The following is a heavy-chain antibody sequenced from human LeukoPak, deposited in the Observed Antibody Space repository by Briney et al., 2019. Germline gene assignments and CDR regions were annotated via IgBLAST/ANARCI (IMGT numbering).Heavy chain of an antibody. Sequence: KSGGSLRLSCAASGFTFSSYSMNGLRQAPGKGLEWVSSISSSSSYIYYADSVKGRFTISRDNAKNSLYLQMNSLRAEDTAVYYCARDRWELLLPYYYYYGMDVWGQGTTVTVSS. V-gene: IGHV3-21*01. D-gene: IGHD1-26*01. CDR2: ISSSSSYI. CDR3: ARDRWELLLPYYYYYGMDV. CDR1: GFTFSSYS. J-gene: IGHJ6*02.